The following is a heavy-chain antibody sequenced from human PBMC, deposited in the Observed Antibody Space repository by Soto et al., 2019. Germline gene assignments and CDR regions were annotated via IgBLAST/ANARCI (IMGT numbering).Heavy chain of an antibody. CDR3: AREGDIVVVPAARSPPTHLNNEDY. J-gene: IGHJ4*02. D-gene: IGHD2-2*01. CDR2: ISSSGSTI. Sequence: GGSLRLSCAASGFTFSDYYMSWIRQAPGKGLEWVSYISSSGSTIYYADSVKGRFTISRDNAKNSLYLQMNSLRAEDTAVYYCAREGDIVVVPAARSPPTHLNNEDYWGQGTLVTVSS. V-gene: IGHV3-11*01. CDR1: GFTFSDYY.